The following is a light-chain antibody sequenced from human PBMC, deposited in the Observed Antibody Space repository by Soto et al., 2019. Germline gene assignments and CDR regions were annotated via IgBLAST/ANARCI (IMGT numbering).Light chain of an antibody. V-gene: IGLV2-14*01. Sequence: LTQPASVSGSPGQSITISCTGTSSDVGGYNYVSWYQQHPGKAPKLMIYEVSNRPSGVSNRFSGSKSGNTASLTISGLQAEDEADYYCSSYTSSSTLVVFGTGTKV. J-gene: IGLJ1*01. CDR1: SSDVGGYNY. CDR3: SSYTSSSTLVV. CDR2: EVS.